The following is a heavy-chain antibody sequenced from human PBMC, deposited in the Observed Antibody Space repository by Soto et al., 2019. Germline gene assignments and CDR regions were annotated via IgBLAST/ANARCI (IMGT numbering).Heavy chain of an antibody. CDR1: GFTFRSYA. D-gene: IGHD6-6*01. Sequence: GGSLRLSCAASGFTFRSYAMSWVRQAPEKGLEWVSAITDGGGSTYYADSVKGRFTISRDNSENTLYLQMNSLRAEDTAVYFCAKGSRSSRPYYFDYWGQGALVTVSS. J-gene: IGHJ4*02. CDR3: AKGSRSSRPYYFDY. CDR2: ITDGGGST. V-gene: IGHV3-23*01.